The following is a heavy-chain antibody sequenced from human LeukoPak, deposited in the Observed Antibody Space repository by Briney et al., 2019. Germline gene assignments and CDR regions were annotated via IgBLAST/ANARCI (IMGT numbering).Heavy chain of an antibody. Sequence: GGSLRLSCAASGFIFSDYYMTWIRQAPGKGLEWVSAIISIRSYTNYADCVKGRFTISRDNAKNSLYLQMNSLRADDTAVYYCASGGGGMVIGDYWGQGTLVTVSS. CDR1: GFIFSDYY. CDR2: IISIRSYT. D-gene: IGHD3-16*01. J-gene: IGHJ4*02. CDR3: ASGGGGMVIGDY. V-gene: IGHV3-11*06.